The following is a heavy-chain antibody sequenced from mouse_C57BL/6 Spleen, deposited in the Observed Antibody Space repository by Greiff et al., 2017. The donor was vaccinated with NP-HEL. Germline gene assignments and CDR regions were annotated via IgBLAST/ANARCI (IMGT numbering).Heavy chain of an antibody. J-gene: IGHJ3*01. CDR3: ARREAYYGNSWFAY. CDR1: GYTFTSYW. D-gene: IGHD2-10*01. Sequence: VQLQQPGAELVKPGASVKLSCKASGYTFTSYWMQWVKQRPGQGLEWIGEIDPSDSYTNYNQKFKGKATLTVDTSSSPAYMQLSSLTSEDSAVYYCARREAYYGNSWFAYWGQGTLVTVSA. CDR2: IDPSDSYT. V-gene: IGHV1-50*01.